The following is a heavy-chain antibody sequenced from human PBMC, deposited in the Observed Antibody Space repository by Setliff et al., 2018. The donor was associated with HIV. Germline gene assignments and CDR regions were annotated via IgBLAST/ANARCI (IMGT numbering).Heavy chain of an antibody. CDR2: INPKSGGT. V-gene: IGHV1-2*06. Sequence: ASVKVSCKTSGYTFDGHYLHWVRQAPGQGLEWMGRINPKSGGTNYVQKFQGRVTMTTDRSTSTAYMELRSLRSDDTAVYYCARDVGRDGYCFDHWGQGTLVTVSS. D-gene: IGHD5-12*01. J-gene: IGHJ4*02. CDR1: GYTFDGHY. CDR3: ARDVGRDGYCFDH.